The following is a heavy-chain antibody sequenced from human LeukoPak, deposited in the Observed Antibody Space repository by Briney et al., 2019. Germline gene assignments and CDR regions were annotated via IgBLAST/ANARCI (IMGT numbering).Heavy chain of an antibody. CDR3: AATVAYGR. CDR1: GYSLSSGYY. D-gene: IGHD6-19*01. J-gene: IGHJ4*02. V-gene: IGHV4-38-2*02. CDR2: IYYSGST. Sequence: PSETLSLTCTVSGYSLSSGYYWGWIRQPPGKGLEWIGSIYYSGSTYYNPSLKSRVTISVDTSKNQFSLKLSSVTAADTAVYYCAATVAYGRWGQGTLVTVSS.